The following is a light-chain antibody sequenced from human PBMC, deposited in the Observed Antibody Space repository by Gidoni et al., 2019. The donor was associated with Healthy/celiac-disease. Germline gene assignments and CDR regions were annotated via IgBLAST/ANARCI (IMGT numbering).Light chain of an antibody. Sequence: EIVLTQSPGTLSLSPGESATLPCRASQSVSSSYLAWYQQKPGQAPRLLIYVASSRATGIPDRFSGSGSGTDFTLTISRLEPEDFAVYYCQQYGSSQFTFGPGTKVDIK. J-gene: IGKJ3*01. CDR2: VAS. CDR1: QSVSSSY. V-gene: IGKV3-20*01. CDR3: QQYGSSQFT.